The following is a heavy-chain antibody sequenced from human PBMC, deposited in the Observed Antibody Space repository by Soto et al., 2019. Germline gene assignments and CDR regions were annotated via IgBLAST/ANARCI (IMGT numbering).Heavy chain of an antibody. J-gene: IGHJ4*02. CDR1: GGSFSGYY. V-gene: IGHV4-34*01. Sequence: NPSETLSLTCAVYGGSFSGYYWSWIRQPPGKGLEWIGEINHSGSTNYNPSLKSRVTISVDTSKNQFSLKLSSVTAADTAVYYCARGRDYYDSSAIKGDTFDYWGQRTLVTVSS. CDR2: INHSGST. CDR3: ARGRDYYDSSAIKGDTFDY. D-gene: IGHD3-22*01.